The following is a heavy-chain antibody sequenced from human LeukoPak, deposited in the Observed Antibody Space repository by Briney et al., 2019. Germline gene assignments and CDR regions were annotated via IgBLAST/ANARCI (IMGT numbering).Heavy chain of an antibody. Sequence: QTLTLTRTFSGFSLSTSGVGVGWIRQPPGKALEWLALIYWDDDKHYSPSLITRLTITKDTSKNQVVLTMTNMDPIDTATYYCARSAAGFDYWGQGTLVTVSS. V-gene: IGHV2-5*02. D-gene: IGHD6-13*01. J-gene: IGHJ4*02. CDR2: IYWDDDK. CDR1: GFSLSTSGVG. CDR3: ARSAAGFDY.